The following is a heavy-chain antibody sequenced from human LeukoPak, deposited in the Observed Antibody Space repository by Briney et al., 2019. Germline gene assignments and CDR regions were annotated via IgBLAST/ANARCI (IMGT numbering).Heavy chain of an antibody. D-gene: IGHD3-3*01. Sequence: GASVKVSCKASGYTFTGYYMHWVRQAPGQGLEWMGWISAYNGNTNYAQKLQGRVTMTTDTSTSTAYMELRSLRSDDTAVYYCARSRDDFWSGYYSHGMDVWGQGTTVTVSS. V-gene: IGHV1-18*04. CDR2: ISAYNGNT. CDR1: GYTFTGYY. J-gene: IGHJ6*02. CDR3: ARSRDDFWSGYYSHGMDV.